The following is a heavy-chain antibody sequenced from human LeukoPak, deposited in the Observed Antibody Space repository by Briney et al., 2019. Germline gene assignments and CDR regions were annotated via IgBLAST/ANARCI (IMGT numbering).Heavy chain of an antibody. CDR1: GFSFTSHW. J-gene: IGHJ3*02. Sequence: GESLKISCKGSGFSFTSHWIGWVRQRPGKGLEWMGIIHPGDSNIRYSPSFEGQVTVSADKSSSTAYLQWNSLKASDTAMYYCAGSFHWLLLGSFNIWGQGTMVSVSS. D-gene: IGHD3-9*01. CDR3: AGSFHWLLLGSFNI. CDR2: IHPGDSNI. V-gene: IGHV5-51*01.